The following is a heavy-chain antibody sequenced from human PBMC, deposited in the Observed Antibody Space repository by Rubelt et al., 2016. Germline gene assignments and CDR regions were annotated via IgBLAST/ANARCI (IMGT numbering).Heavy chain of an antibody. CDR2: INPNSGGT. CDR1: GYTFTGYY. V-gene: IGHV1-2*02. J-gene: IGHJ4*02. CDR3: ARERDDYGDY. Sequence: QVQLVQSGAEVKKPGASVKVSCKASGYTFTGYYMHWVRQAPGQGLEWMGWINPNSGGTNYAQKLQGRVTMTRDTSSSTADMELRSLRSDDTAVYYCARERDDYGDYWGQGTLVTVSS. D-gene: IGHD5-24*01.